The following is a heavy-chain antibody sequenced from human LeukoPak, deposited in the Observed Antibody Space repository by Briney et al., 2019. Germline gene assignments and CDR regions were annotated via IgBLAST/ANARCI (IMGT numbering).Heavy chain of an antibody. D-gene: IGHD6-19*01. V-gene: IGHV1-69*04. CDR2: IIPILGIP. CDR3: AKHIAVAGTNYYGMDV. J-gene: IGHJ6*02. Sequence: SVKVSCKASGGAFSSYAISWVRQAPGQGLEWMGRIIPILGIPNNAQKFQGRVTITADKSTRTAYLELSSLRSEDTAVYYCAKHIAVAGTNYYGMDVWGQGTTVTVSS. CDR1: GGAFSSYA.